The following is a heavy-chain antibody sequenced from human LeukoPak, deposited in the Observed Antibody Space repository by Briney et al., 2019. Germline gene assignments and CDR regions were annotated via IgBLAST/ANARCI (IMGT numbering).Heavy chain of an antibody. CDR2: IYYSGST. CDR1: GGSISSYY. Sequence: RSSETLSLTCTVSGGSISSYYWSWIRQPPGKGLEWIGYIYYSGSTNYNPSLKSRVTISVDTSKNQFSLKLSSVTAADTAVYYCARGKSSGYYFYFDYWGQGTLVTVSS. J-gene: IGHJ4*02. V-gene: IGHV4-59*01. D-gene: IGHD3-22*01. CDR3: ARGKSSGYYFYFDY.